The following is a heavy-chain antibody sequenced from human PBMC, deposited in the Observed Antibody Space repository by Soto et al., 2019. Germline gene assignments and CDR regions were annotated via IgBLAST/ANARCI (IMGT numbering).Heavy chain of an antibody. CDR2: ISDSGGFT. CDR1: GLTFSTYA. CDR3: ARDPGYSSIWSNWFDP. Sequence: GGSLRLSCAASGLTFSTYAMSWVRQAPGKGLEWVSTISDSGGFTYNADSVRGRFTISRDNSKNTLFLQMNSLRAEDTAVYYCARDPGYSSIWSNWFDPWGQGAQVTVSS. J-gene: IGHJ5*02. D-gene: IGHD6-13*01. V-gene: IGHV3-23*01.